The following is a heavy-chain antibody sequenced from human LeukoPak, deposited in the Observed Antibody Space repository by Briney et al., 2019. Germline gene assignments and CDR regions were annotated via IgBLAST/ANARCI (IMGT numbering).Heavy chain of an antibody. Sequence: GGSLRLSCVGTGFTFSSYGMHWVRQAPGKGLEWVAVISYDGSNEDYADSVTGRFTISRDNAKNSLFLQLNSLRAEDTAVYYCARDPYSGTYSDDYYYYMDVWGKGTTVTVSS. D-gene: IGHD1-26*01. V-gene: IGHV3-30*03. J-gene: IGHJ6*03. CDR1: GFTFSSYG. CDR2: ISYDGSNE. CDR3: ARDPYSGTYSDDYYYYMDV.